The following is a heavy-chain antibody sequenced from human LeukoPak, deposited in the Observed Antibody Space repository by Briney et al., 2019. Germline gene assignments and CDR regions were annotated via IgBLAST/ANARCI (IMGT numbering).Heavy chain of an antibody. Sequence: GGSLRLSCAASGFTFSDYYMSWIRQAPGKGLEWVSYISSSVSTIYYADSVKGRFTISRDNAKNSLYLQMNSLRAEDTAVYYCARDPGIVGATDAFDIWGQGTMVTVSS. CDR1: GFTFSDYY. D-gene: IGHD1-26*01. J-gene: IGHJ3*02. CDR3: ARDPGIVGATDAFDI. V-gene: IGHV3-11*04. CDR2: ISSSVSTI.